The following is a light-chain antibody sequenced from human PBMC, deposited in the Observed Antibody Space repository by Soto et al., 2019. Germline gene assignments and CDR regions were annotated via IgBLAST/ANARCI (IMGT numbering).Light chain of an antibody. J-gene: IGLJ1*01. V-gene: IGLV1-40*01. Sequence: QSVLTPPPSVSGAPGQSVTISCTGSSSNIGAGHDVHWYQQFPGTAPKVLIYGNSNRPSGVPDRFSGSKSGTSAPLAITGLQAEDEADYYCQSYDNSLSGSNVFGTGTKVTV. CDR1: SSNIGAGHD. CDR3: QSYDNSLSGSNV. CDR2: GNS.